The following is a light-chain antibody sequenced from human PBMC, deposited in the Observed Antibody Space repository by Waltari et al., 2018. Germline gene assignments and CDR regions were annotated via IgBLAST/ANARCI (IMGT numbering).Light chain of an antibody. CDR2: EVS. CDR1: SSDVAYYNY. CDR3: SSYTSSSTPV. Sequence: QSALTQPASVSGSPGQSITISCTGTSSDVAYYNYVSWYQQFPGKAPKLMIYEVSHRPSGCSNRFSVSKSGNTASLTISGLQAEDEADYYCSSYTSSSTPVFGGGTKLTVL. V-gene: IGLV2-14*01. J-gene: IGLJ2*01.